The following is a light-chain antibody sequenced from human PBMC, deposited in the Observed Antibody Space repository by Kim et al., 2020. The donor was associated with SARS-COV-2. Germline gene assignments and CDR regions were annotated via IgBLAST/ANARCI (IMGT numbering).Light chain of an antibody. V-gene: IGLV2-8*01. CDR2: EVS. CDR1: SSDVGGYNY. CDR3: SSYAGSNIVV. J-gene: IGLJ2*01. Sequence: QSALTQPPSASGSPGQSVTISCTGTSSDVGGYNYVSWYQQHPGKAPKLMIFEVSERHSGVPDRFSGSKSGNTASLSVSGLQAEDEADYYCSSYAGSNIVVFGGEAQLTVL.